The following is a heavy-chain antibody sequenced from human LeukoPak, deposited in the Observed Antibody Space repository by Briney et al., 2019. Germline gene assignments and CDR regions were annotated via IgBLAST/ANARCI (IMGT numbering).Heavy chain of an antibody. V-gene: IGHV1-8*01. CDR3: ARGRSGLLWFGELLWYFDY. CDR2: MNPNSGNT. D-gene: IGHD3-10*01. J-gene: IGHJ4*02. CDR1: GYTFTSYD. Sequence: ALVKVSCKASGYTFTSYDINWVRQATGQGLEWMGWMNPNSGNTGYAQKFQGRVTMTRNASISTAYMELSSLRSEDTAVYYCARGRSGLLWFGELLWYFDYWGQGTLVTVSS.